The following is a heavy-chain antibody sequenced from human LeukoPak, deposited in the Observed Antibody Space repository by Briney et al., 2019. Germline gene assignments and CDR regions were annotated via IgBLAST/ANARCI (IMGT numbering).Heavy chain of an antibody. V-gene: IGHV4-59*01. CDR3: ARDRGNWFDP. CDR1: GGSISSYY. D-gene: IGHD3-10*01. Sequence: SETLSLTCTVSGGSISSYYWSWIRQPPGKGLEWIGYIYYSGSTNYNPSLKSRVTISVDTSKNQFSLKPSSVTAADTAVYYCARDRGNWFDPWGQGTLVTVSS. J-gene: IGHJ5*02. CDR2: IYYSGST.